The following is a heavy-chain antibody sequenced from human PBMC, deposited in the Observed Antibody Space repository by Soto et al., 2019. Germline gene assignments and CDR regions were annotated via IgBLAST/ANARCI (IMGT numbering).Heavy chain of an antibody. CDR3: AKDLYSNNWYNYFDP. J-gene: IGHJ5*02. CDR1: GFTFSATG. D-gene: IGHD1-20*01. Sequence: GGSLRLSCVGSGFTFSATGMHWVRQAPGKGLEWVAMIPYDGRSKHYKDSVKGRFTISREDSENTVFLLMDSLRAEDTAVYFCAKDLYSNNWYNYFDPWGQGTPVTVS. CDR2: IPYDGRSK. V-gene: IGHV3-30*18.